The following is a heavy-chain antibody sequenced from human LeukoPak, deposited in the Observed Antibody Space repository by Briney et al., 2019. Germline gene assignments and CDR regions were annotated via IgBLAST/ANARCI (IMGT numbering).Heavy chain of an antibody. V-gene: IGHV4-4*07. CDR1: GGSISSYY. Sequence: PSETLSLTWTVSGGSISSYYWSWIRQPAGKGLEWIGRIYTSGSTNYNPSLKSRVTMSVDTSKNQFSLKLSSVTAADTAVYYCARDARNYYGSGSYYNAFYGMDVCGQGTTVTVSS. CDR2: IYTSGST. CDR3: ARDARNYYGSGSYYNAFYGMDV. D-gene: IGHD3-10*01. J-gene: IGHJ6*02.